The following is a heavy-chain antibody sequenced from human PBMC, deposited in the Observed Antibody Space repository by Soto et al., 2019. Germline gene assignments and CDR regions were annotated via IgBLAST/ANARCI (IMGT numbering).Heavy chain of an antibody. Sequence: PSETLSLTCTVSGGSINSYFWHWIRQPPGRGLEWIGNIYYSGSTNYNPSLKSRVTISVGTSKSQFSLRLSSVAAADTAVYYCARGIAGPRGGFDPWGQGTLVTVSS. CDR3: ARGIAGPRGGFDP. CDR1: GGSINSYF. D-gene: IGHD6-13*01. J-gene: IGHJ5*02. V-gene: IGHV4-59*01. CDR2: IYYSGST.